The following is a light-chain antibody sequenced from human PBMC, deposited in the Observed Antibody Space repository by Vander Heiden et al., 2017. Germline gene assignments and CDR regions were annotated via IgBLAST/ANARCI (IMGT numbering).Light chain of an antibody. V-gene: IGLV8-61*01. CDR3: VLYMGSGISV. CDR2: STN. Sequence: TVVTQQPSLSVSPGGTVTLTCGLSSGSVSTNYYPSWYQQTPGQSPRTLIYSTNTRSSGVPDRFSGSIRGNTAALTITGAQADDESDYYCVLYMGSGISVFGGGTKLTVL. CDR1: SGSVSTNYY. J-gene: IGLJ2*01.